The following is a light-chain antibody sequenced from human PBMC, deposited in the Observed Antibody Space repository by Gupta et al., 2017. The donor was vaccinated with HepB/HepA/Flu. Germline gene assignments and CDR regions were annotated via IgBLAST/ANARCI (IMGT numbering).Light chain of an antibody. CDR1: NIGSKS. J-gene: IGLJ1*01. CDR2: DDR. CDR3: QVWDGDSDHYV. V-gene: IGLV3-21*03. Sequence: SYVLTQPPSVSVAPGKTATITCGENNIGSKSVHWYQQKPSQAPVLVVYDDRDRPLGIPERFSGSNSGNTATLTISRVEAGDEADYYCQVWDGDSDHYVFGTGTKVTVL.